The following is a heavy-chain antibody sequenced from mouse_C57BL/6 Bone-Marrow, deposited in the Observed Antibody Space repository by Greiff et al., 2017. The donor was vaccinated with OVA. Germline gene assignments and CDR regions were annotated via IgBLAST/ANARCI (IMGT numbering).Heavy chain of an antibody. D-gene: IGHD1-1*01. J-gene: IGHJ3*01. V-gene: IGHV1-69*01. Sequence: QVQLQQPGAELVMPGASVKLSCKASGYTFTSYWMHWVKQRPGQGLEWIGEIDPSDSYTNYNQKFKGKSTLTVDKSSSTAYIQLSRLTSDDSSVSYCARDSGSPFAYWGPVTLVTVSA. CDR2: IDPSDSYT. CDR3: ARDSGSPFAY. CDR1: GYTFTSYW.